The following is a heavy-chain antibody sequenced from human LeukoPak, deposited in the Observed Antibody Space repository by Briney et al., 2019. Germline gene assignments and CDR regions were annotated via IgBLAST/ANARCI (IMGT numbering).Heavy chain of an antibody. V-gene: IGHV3-23*01. D-gene: IGHD5-18*01. Sequence: GGSLRLSCAASGFDFSTHAMTWVRQAPGKGLEWVSAISISGTKTYYADSVKGRFTISRDNSKNMLYLQMNSLRAEDTAVYYCARDVGYRSWFDPWGQGTLVIVSS. CDR1: GFDFSTHA. CDR2: ISISGTKT. J-gene: IGHJ5*02. CDR3: ARDVGYRSWFDP.